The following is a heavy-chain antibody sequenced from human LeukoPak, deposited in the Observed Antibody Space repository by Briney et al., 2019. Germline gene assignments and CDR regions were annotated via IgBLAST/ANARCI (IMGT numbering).Heavy chain of an antibody. D-gene: IGHD1-26*01. J-gene: IGHJ5*02. Sequence: GGSLKLSCAATGFTFSGSAIHWVRQSSGKGLEWVGHIDKKDNFYATTSAASVTGRFTISRDDSKNTAYLQMNSLKTEDTALYYCTRDSGTYNWLDPWGQGTLVTVSS. CDR3: TRDSGTYNWLDP. V-gene: IGHV3-73*01. CDR1: GFTFSGSA. CDR2: IDKKDNFYAT.